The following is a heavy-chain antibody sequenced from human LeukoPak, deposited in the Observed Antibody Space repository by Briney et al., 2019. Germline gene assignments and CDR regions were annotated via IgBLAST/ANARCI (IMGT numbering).Heavy chain of an antibody. V-gene: IGHV7-4-1*02. CDR3: ARIIQTTVNGGYWFDP. J-gene: IGHJ5*02. CDR1: GYTFTSYA. D-gene: IGHD4-17*01. Sequence: GASVKVSCKASGYTFTSYAMNWVRQAPGQGLEWMGWINTNTGNPTYAQGFTGRFVFSLDTSVSTAYLQISSLKAEDTAVYYCARIIQTTVNGGYWFDPWGQGTLVTVSS. CDR2: INTNTGNP.